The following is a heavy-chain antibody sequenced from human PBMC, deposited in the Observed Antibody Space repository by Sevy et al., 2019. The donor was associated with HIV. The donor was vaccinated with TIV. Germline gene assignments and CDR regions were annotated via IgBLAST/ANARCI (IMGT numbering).Heavy chain of an antibody. V-gene: IGHV3-7*01. CDR3: ARGRRNWGLGGLDV. CDR2: IKEDGNEQ. D-gene: IGHD3-16*01. J-gene: IGHJ6*02. Sequence: GGSLRLSCAASGFTFSDSWMTWVRQAPGKGLEWVANIKEDGNEQYYVDSVKGRFTLSRDNAKMSLYLEINSLRVEDTAIYYCARGRRNWGLGGLDVWGQGTTVTVSS. CDR1: GFTFSDSW.